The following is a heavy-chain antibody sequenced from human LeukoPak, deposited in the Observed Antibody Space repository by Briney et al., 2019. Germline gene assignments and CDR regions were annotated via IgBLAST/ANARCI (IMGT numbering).Heavy chain of an antibody. CDR1: GGTFSSYA. CDR3: ARDSTYYYDSSGYYYFDY. J-gene: IGHJ4*02. V-gene: IGHV1-69*13. CDR2: IIPIFGTA. D-gene: IGHD3-22*01. Sequence: SVKVSCKASGGTFSSYAVSWVRQAPGQGLEWMGGIIPIFGTANYAQKFQGRVTITADESTSTAYMELSSLRSEDTAVYYCARDSTYYYDSSGYYYFDYWGQGTLVTVSS.